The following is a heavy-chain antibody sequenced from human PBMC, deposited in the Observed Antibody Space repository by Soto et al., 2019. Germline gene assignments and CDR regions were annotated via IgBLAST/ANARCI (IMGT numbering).Heavy chain of an antibody. CDR2: INHSGST. CDR1: GGSFSGYY. J-gene: IGHJ5*02. CDR3: ASITIFGVVTTIDP. D-gene: IGHD3-3*01. V-gene: IGHV4-34*01. Sequence: QVQLQQWGAGLLKPSETLSLTCAVYGGSFSGYYWSWIRQPPGKGPEWIGEINHSGSTNYNPSLKSRVTISVDTSKNQFSLKLSSVTAADTAVYYCASITIFGVVTTIDPWGQGTLVTVSS.